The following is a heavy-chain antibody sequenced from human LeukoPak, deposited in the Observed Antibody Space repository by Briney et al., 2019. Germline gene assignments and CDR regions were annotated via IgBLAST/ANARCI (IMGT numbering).Heavy chain of an antibody. D-gene: IGHD2-8*01. CDR1: GFTFSSYG. CDR2: ISSSSSTI. Sequence: PGGTLRLSCAASGFTFSSYGMSWVRQAPGKGLEWVSYISSSSSTIYYADSVKGRFTISRDNAKNSLYLQMNSLRAEDTAVYYCARDHGRRYYYYMDVWGKGTTATVSS. J-gene: IGHJ6*03. CDR3: ARDHGRRYYYYMDV. V-gene: IGHV3-48*01.